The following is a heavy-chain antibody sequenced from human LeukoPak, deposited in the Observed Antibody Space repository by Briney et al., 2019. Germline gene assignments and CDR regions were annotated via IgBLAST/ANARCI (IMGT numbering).Heavy chain of an antibody. CDR2: IYTSGST. CDR1: GDSISSGSHY. V-gene: IGHV4-61*02. Sequence: SETLSLTCTVSGDSISSGSHYWSWIRQPAGTGLEWIGRIYTSGSTNYNPSLKSRVTISGDTSKNQFSLRLSSVTAADTAVYYCARASYSYDINGWVPFDYWGQGTLVTVSS. J-gene: IGHJ4*02. D-gene: IGHD3-22*01. CDR3: ARASYSYDINGWVPFDY.